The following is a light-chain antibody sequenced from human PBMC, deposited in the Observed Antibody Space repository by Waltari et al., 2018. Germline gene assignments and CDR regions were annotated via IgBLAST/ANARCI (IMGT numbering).Light chain of an antibody. Sequence: QSALTQPASVSGSPGQSITISCTGTSSDVGRYDLVSWYQQHTDQAPKLMVFEDSKRPSEISNRFSGSKSGNTASLTISGLQAEDEADYYCCSYTNSRTWVFGGGTKLTVL. CDR3: CSYTNSRTWV. CDR2: EDS. CDR1: SSDVGRYDL. J-gene: IGLJ3*02. V-gene: IGLV2-23*01.